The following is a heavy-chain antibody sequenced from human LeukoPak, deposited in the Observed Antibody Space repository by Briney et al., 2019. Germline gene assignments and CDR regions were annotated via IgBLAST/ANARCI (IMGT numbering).Heavy chain of an antibody. Sequence: ASVKVSCKASGYTFTSYYMHWVRQAPGQGLEWMGIINPSGGSTSYAQKFQGRVTMTRDTSTSTVYMELSSLRSEDTAVYYCARDGMPDSPMVRGVIIYYYYYGMDVWGKGTTVTVSS. CDR1: GYTFTSYY. D-gene: IGHD3-10*01. CDR3: ARDGMPDSPMVRGVIIYYYYYGMDV. CDR2: INPSGGST. J-gene: IGHJ6*04. V-gene: IGHV1-46*01.